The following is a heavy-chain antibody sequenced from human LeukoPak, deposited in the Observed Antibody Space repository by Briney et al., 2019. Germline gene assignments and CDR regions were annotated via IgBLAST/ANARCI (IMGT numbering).Heavy chain of an antibody. CDR1: GFTFSSHS. CDR2: IGLDGAQK. CDR3: ARWRGLQSEFDG. Sequence: GGSLRLSCAASGFTFSSHSMGWVRQAPGKGLDCVATIGLDGAQKDFVDSVKGRFTLSRDNAKNSLFLEMNRLRVEDTAVYYCARWRGLQSEFDGWGQGTLVS. D-gene: IGHD3-9*01. V-gene: IGHV3-7*01. J-gene: IGHJ4*02.